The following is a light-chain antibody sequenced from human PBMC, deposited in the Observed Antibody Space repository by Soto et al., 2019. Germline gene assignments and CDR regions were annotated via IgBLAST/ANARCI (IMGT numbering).Light chain of an antibody. J-gene: IGLJ2*01. V-gene: IGLV2-8*01. CDR3: SSYAGTDIVL. CDR1: SSDVGGYNF. Sequence: QSVLTQPPSASGSPGQSVTISCTGTSSDVGGYNFVSWYQQHPGKAPKLIIYEVTQRPSGVPDRFSGSKSGNTASLAVSGLQGEDEADYYCSSYAGTDIVLFGGGTKVTVL. CDR2: EVT.